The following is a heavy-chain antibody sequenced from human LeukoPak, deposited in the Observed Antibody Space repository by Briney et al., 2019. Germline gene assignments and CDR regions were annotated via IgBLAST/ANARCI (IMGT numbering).Heavy chain of an antibody. Sequence: SETLSLTCGVSGGSISGTNWWSWVRQPPGQGLEWIGEISLRGLTNYNPSLRSRLTMSLDESKNQASLNLTSVTAADTAVYYCSRESGPFSPFGFWGQGTLVSVHS. V-gene: IGHV4-4*02. CDR1: GGSISGTNW. CDR3: SRESGPFSPFGF. CDR2: ISLRGLT. D-gene: IGHD1-26*01. J-gene: IGHJ4*02.